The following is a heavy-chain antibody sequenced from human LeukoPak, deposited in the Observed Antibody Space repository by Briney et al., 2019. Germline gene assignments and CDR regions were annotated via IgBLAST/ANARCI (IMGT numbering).Heavy chain of an antibody. D-gene: IGHD1-26*01. CDR2: IWYDGSNK. V-gene: IGHV3-33*06. Sequence: GGSLRLSCAASGFTFSRYGMHWVRQAPGKGREWVAVIWYDGSNKYYAESVKGRFTISRDNSQNTLHLQMNSLRAEDTAVYYCAKDRGSNTPDYWGQGTLVIVSS. J-gene: IGHJ4*02. CDR1: GFTFSRYG. CDR3: AKDRGSNTPDY.